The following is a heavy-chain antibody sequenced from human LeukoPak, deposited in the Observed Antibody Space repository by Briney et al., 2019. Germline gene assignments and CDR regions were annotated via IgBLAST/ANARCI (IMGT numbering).Heavy chain of an antibody. D-gene: IGHD5-18*01. CDR3: ARDSGIQLWSRLGF. J-gene: IGHJ4*02. CDR2: ISNDGTHK. Sequence: GGSLTLSCAASGLPFSDYAMHWVRQAPGKGLKWVTVISNDGTHKHYADSVKGRFTISRDNSKNTVYLQMDSLRVEDTAVYYCARDSGIQLWSRLGFWGQGTLIAVSS. V-gene: IGHV3-30*04. CDR1: GLPFSDYA.